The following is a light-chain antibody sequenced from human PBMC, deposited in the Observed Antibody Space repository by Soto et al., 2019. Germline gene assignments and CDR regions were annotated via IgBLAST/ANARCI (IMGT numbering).Light chain of an antibody. CDR3: QEYEYASMYP. Sequence: EIVLTQSPATLSLSPGERATLSCRASQSVSSSFSACYQQKPGPAPRLLIYDVSVRATGIPDSVSGSGSGRTFTHTNNSLVAEDFAVYYCQEYEYASMYPFGQGTKLESK. CDR2: DVS. CDR1: QSVSSSF. V-gene: IGKV3-20*01. J-gene: IGKJ2*01.